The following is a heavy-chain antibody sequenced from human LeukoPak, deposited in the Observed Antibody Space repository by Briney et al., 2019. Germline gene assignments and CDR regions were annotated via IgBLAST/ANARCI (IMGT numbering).Heavy chain of an antibody. CDR1: GGSISSSNW. CDR3: ARVDSSWYGYYFDY. CDR2: IYHSGST. V-gene: IGHV4-4*02. J-gene: IGHJ4*02. Sequence: PSETLSLTCAVSGGSISSSNWWSWVRQPPGKGLEWIGEIYHSGSTNYNPSLKSRVTISVDKSKNQFSLKLSSVTAADTAVYYCARVDSSWYGYYFDYWGQGTLVTVSS. D-gene: IGHD6-13*01.